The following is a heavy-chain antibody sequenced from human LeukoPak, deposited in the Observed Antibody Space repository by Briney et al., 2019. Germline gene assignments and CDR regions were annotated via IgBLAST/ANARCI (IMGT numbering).Heavy chain of an antibody. V-gene: IGHV3-48*03. CDR2: ISSSDSTI. CDR3: ARVDYSSGWYVDY. Sequence: GGSLRLSCAASGFTFSSYEMNWVRQAPGKGLEWVSYISSSDSTIYYADSVKGRFTISRDNAKNSLYLQMNSLRAEDTAVYYCARVDYSSGWYVDYWGQGTLVTVSS. J-gene: IGHJ4*02. D-gene: IGHD6-19*01. CDR1: GFTFSSYE.